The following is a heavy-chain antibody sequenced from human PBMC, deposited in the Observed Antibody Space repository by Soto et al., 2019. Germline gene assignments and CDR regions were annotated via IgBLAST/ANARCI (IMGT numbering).Heavy chain of an antibody. CDR3: VREYGMDV. Sequence: QVQLVESGGGVVQPGRSLRLSCAASGFTFSSYGMHWVRQAPGKGLEWVAVISYDGSNKYYADSVKGRFTISRDNSKNTLYLQMNSLRAEDTAVYYCVREYGMDVWGQGTTVTVSS. CDR2: ISYDGSNK. J-gene: IGHJ6*02. V-gene: IGHV3-30*03. CDR1: GFTFSSYG.